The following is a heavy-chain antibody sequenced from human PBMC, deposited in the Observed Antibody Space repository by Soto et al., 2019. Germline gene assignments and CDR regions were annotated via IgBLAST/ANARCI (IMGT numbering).Heavy chain of an antibody. J-gene: IGHJ6*03. D-gene: IGHD5-12*01. CDR1: GDSFNDYY. Sequence: QVQLVQSGAEVRKPGASVTVSCRSSGDSFNDYYIHWVRQAPGQGLGWMGGINPNSGVTKYAKKFQGWVSMTRDTSIRTVYMQLSRLRSDDTAVYYCARESGGATATLDYYYFYMDVWGTGTTVTVSS. V-gene: IGHV1-2*04. CDR3: ARESGGATATLDYYYFYMDV. CDR2: INPNSGVT.